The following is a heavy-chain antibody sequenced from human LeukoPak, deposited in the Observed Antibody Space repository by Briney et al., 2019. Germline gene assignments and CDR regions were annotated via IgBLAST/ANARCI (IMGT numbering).Heavy chain of an antibody. V-gene: IGHV4-34*01. D-gene: IGHD6-13*01. CDR3: ASPAPAYSSSWYGMDV. CDR2: INHSGST. Sequence: SETLSLTCTVSSDSISSYYWSWIRQPPGKGLEWIGEINHSGSTNYNPSLKSRVTISVDTSKNQFSLKLSSVTAADTAVYYCASPAPAYSSSWYGMDVWGQGTTVTVSS. CDR1: SDSISSYY. J-gene: IGHJ6*02.